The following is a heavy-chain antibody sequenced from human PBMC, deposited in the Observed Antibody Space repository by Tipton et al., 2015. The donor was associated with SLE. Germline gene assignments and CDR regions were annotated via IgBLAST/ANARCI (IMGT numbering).Heavy chain of an antibody. J-gene: IGHJ3*02. Sequence: TLSLTCAVNGGSSSGWYWSWIRQAPGKGQEWIGHVYYSGTTNYSPSLKSRVTISVDTSKNQFSLRVRSVAAADTAVYYCARGNLRFLGYCSGSSCYRGFGAFDIWGQGTMVFVSS. CDR1: GGSSSGWY. CDR2: VYYSGTT. CDR3: ARGNLRFLGYCSGSSCYRGFGAFDI. V-gene: IGHV4-34*01. D-gene: IGHD2-2*01.